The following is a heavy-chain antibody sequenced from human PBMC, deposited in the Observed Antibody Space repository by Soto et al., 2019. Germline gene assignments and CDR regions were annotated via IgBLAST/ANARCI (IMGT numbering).Heavy chain of an antibody. D-gene: IGHD3-3*01. CDR3: ARVKERADFWSGYYNSWYYYYGMDV. CDR2: ISYDGSNK. J-gene: IGHJ6*02. Sequence: GGSLRLSCAASGFAFSSYAMHWVRQAPGKGLEWVAGISYDGSNKYHADSVKGRFTISRDNSKNTLYLQMNSLRAEDTAVYYCARVKERADFWSGYYNSWYYYYGMDVWGQGTTVTVSS. CDR1: GFAFSSYA. V-gene: IGHV3-30-3*01.